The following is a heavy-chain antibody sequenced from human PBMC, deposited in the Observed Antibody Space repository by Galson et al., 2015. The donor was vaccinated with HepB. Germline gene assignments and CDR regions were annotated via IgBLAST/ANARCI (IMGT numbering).Heavy chain of an antibody. CDR2: INSIRTT. V-gene: IGHV3-48*02. J-gene: IGHJ4*02. CDR1: GFDFKTYS. D-gene: IGHD6-19*01. Sequence: SLRLSCAAFGFDFKTYSLNWVRQAPGKGLEWVSYINSIRTTYYADSVKDRFTISRDNAKNSVFLQMNSLRDEDTAVYFCARSVEGHFDYWGQGTPVTVSS. CDR3: ARSVEGHFDY.